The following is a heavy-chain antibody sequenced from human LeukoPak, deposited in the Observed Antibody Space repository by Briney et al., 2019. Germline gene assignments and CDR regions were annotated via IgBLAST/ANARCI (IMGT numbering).Heavy chain of an antibody. Sequence: SVKVSCKASGGTFSSYAISWVRQAPGQGLEWMGWIIPTFGTANYAQKFQGRVTITTDESTSTAYMELSSLRSEDTAVYYCAIGGGSGTIGYYYYYMDVWGKGTTVTVSS. CDR1: GGTFSSYA. CDR2: IIPTFGTA. D-gene: IGHD3-10*01. J-gene: IGHJ6*03. V-gene: IGHV1-69*05. CDR3: AIGGGSGTIGYYYYYMDV.